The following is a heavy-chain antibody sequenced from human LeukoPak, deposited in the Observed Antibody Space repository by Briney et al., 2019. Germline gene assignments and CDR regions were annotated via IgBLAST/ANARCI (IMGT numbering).Heavy chain of an antibody. CDR3: AKTPWYSSGWYALDY. Sequence: PGGSLRLSCAASGFTFSSYAMSWVRQAPGRGLEWVSAISGSGGSRYYADYVKGRFTISRDNSKNTLYLQMNSLRAEDTAVYYCAKTPWYSSGWYALDYWGQGTLVTVSS. V-gene: IGHV3-23*01. CDR2: ISGSGGSR. J-gene: IGHJ4*02. CDR1: GFTFSSYA. D-gene: IGHD6-19*01.